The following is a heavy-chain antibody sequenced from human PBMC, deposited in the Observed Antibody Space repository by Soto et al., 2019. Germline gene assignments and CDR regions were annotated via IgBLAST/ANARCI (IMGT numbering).Heavy chain of an antibody. CDR1: GYTFTSYG. J-gene: IGHJ5*02. D-gene: IGHD3-3*01. Sequence: ASVKVSCRASGYTFTSYGISWVRQAPGQGLEWMGWISAYNGNTNYAQKLQGRVTMTTDTSTSTAYMELRSLRSDDTAVYYCARDDPFVSITIFGVVRKAWFDPWGQGTLVTVSS. CDR3: ARDDPFVSITIFGVVRKAWFDP. V-gene: IGHV1-18*01. CDR2: ISAYNGNT.